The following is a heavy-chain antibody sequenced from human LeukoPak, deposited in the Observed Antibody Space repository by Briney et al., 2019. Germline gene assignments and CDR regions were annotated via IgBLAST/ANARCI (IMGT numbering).Heavy chain of an antibody. CDR3: ARDLCWGCFDD. J-gene: IGHJ4*02. Sequence: GGSLRLSCAASAFTFSSYGMHWVRQAPGKGLEWVAYIQYDRTNEQYAHSVKGRFTISRDNSRNTLYLQMNSLRVDDTAVYYCARDLCWGCFDDWGQGNLVTVSS. CDR2: IQYDRTNE. D-gene: IGHD3-10*02. CDR1: AFTFSSYG. V-gene: IGHV3-30*02.